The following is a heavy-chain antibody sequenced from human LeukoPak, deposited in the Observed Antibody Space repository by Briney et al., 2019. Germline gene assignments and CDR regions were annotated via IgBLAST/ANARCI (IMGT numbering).Heavy chain of an antibody. CDR2: INHSGST. CDR1: GGSFSGYY. Sequence: SETLSLTCAVYGGSFSGYYWTWIRQPPGKGLEWIGEINHSGSTNYNPSLKSRVTISVDTSKNQFSLKLSSVTAADTAVYYCARGLDYYDSSGYRLPALGYRGQGTLVTVSS. J-gene: IGHJ4*02. D-gene: IGHD3-22*01. V-gene: IGHV4-34*01. CDR3: ARGLDYYDSSGYRLPALGY.